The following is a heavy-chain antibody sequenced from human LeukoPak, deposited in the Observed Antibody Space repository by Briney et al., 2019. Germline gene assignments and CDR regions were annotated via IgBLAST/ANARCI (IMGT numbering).Heavy chain of an antibody. CDR2: IYHSGST. D-gene: IGHD3-3*01. Sequence: PSETLSLTCTVSGGSISSGGYYWSWIRQPPGKGLEWIGYIYHSGSTYYNPSLKSRVTISVDRSKNQFSLKLSSVTAADTAVYYCARHSPLRFLEWPDDAFDIWGQGTMVTVSS. CDR1: GGSISSGGYY. V-gene: IGHV4-30-2*01. J-gene: IGHJ3*02. CDR3: ARHSPLRFLEWPDDAFDI.